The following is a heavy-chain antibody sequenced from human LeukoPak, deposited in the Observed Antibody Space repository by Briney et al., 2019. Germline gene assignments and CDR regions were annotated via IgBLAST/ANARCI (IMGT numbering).Heavy chain of an antibody. V-gene: IGHV3-23*01. CDR1: GFTFSSYA. J-gene: IGHJ4*02. Sequence: GGSLRLSCAASGFTFSSYAMSWVRQSPGKGLKWFSAISGSGGSTYYADSVKGRFTISRDNSKNTLYLQMNSLRAEDTAVYYCAKYAVAGAPKVGPFDYWGQGTLVTVSS. CDR2: ISGSGGST. CDR3: AKYAVAGAPKVGPFDY. D-gene: IGHD6-19*01.